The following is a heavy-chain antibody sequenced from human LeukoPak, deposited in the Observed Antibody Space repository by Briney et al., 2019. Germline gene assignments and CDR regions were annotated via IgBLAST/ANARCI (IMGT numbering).Heavy chain of an antibody. D-gene: IGHD3-3*01. CDR2: ISTYNGDT. V-gene: IGHV1-18*01. CDR1: GYPFTTYG. Sequence: ASVRVSCKASGYPFTTYGITWVRQAPGQGLEWMGWISTYNGDTNYAQNLQGRVTMTTDTSTSTAYMELRSLRSDDTAVYYCARYSAPYDFWSGYDFDYWGQGTLVTVSS. CDR3: ARYSAPYDFWSGYDFDY. J-gene: IGHJ4*02.